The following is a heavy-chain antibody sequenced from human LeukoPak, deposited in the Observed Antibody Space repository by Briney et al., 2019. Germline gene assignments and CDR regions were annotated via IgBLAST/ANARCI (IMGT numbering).Heavy chain of an antibody. Sequence: KAGGSLRLSCAASGFTFSSYAMSWVRQAPGKGLEWVANIKQDGSEKYYVDSVKGRFTISRDNAKNSLYLQMNSLRAEDTAVYYCAREYGDSYYFDYWGQGTLVTVSS. CDR1: GFTFSSYA. D-gene: IGHD4-17*01. J-gene: IGHJ4*02. V-gene: IGHV3-7*01. CDR2: IKQDGSEK. CDR3: AREYGDSYYFDY.